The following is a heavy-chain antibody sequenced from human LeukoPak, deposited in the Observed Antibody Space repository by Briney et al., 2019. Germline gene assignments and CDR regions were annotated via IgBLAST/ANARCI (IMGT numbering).Heavy chain of an antibody. D-gene: IGHD2-15*01. V-gene: IGHV1-69*13. Sequence: ASVKVSCKASGGTFSSYAISWVRQAPGQGLEWMGGIILIFGTANYAQKFQGRVTITADESTSTAYMELSSLRSEDTAVYYCARALGYCSGGSCYLGRLGFDYWGQGTLVTVSS. CDR2: IILIFGTA. CDR1: GGTFSSYA. J-gene: IGHJ4*02. CDR3: ARALGYCSGGSCYLGRLGFDY.